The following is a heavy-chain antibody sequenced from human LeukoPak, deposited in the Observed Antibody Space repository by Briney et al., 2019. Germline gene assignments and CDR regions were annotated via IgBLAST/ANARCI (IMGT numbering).Heavy chain of an antibody. D-gene: IGHD3-3*01. Sequence: GASVKVSCKASGYTFTSYAMHWVRQAPGQRLEWMGWINAGNGNTKYSQKFQGRVTITADESTSTAYMELSSLRSEDTAVYYCALALWSGSPHPRAFDIWGQGTMVTVSS. CDR2: INAGNGNT. CDR3: ALALWSGSPHPRAFDI. J-gene: IGHJ3*02. V-gene: IGHV1-3*01. CDR1: GYTFTSYA.